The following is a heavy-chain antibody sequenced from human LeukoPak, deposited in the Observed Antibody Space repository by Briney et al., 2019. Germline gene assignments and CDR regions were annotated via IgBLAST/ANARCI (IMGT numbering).Heavy chain of an antibody. CDR1: GFTFSSYA. CDR2: ISGSGGST. J-gene: IGHJ6*02. V-gene: IGHV3-23*01. Sequence: GGSLRLSCAASGFTFSSYAMSWVRQAPGKGLEWVSAISGSGGSTYYADSVKGRFTISRDNSKNTLYLQMNSLRAEDTAIYYCAKSSGPGGYYYYGMDVWGQGTTVTVSS. D-gene: IGHD3-22*01. CDR3: AKSSGPGGYYYYGMDV.